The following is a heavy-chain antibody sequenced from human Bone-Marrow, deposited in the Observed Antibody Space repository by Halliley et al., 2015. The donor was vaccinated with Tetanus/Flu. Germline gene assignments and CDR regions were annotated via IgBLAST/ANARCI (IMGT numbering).Heavy chain of an antibody. CDR2: IYAGGGK. CDR3: ARDANGGGSCFYN. Sequence: LEWVSVIYAGGGKYYGDSVKGRFIISRDNSENTVHLQMNNLRAEDSGIYFCARDANGGGSCFYNWGQGTLVTVSS. D-gene: IGHD2-15*01. J-gene: IGHJ4*02. V-gene: IGHV3-66*01.